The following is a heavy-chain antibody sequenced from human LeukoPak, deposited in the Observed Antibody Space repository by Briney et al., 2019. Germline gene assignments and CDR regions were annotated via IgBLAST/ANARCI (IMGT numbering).Heavy chain of an antibody. V-gene: IGHV4-59*08. CDR2: IYYSGST. Sequence: PSETLSLTCTVSGGSISSYYWSWIRQPPGKGLEGIGYIYYSGSTNYNPSLKSRVTMSVDTSKNQFSLKLSSVTAADTAVYYCARSVVRGVIIMGFDYWGQGTLVTVSS. D-gene: IGHD3-10*01. CDR3: ARSVVRGVIIMGFDY. CDR1: GGSISSYY. J-gene: IGHJ4*02.